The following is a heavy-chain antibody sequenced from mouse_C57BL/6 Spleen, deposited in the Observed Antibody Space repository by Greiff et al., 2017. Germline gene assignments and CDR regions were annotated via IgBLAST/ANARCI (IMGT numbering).Heavy chain of an antibody. CDR2: IWRGGST. CDR3: AKGGVYDYLAWFAY. CDR1: GFSLTSYG. Sequence: VQRVESGPGLVQPSQSLSITCTVSGFSLTSYGVHWVRQSPGKGLEWLGVIWRGGSTDYNAAFMSRLSITKDNSKSQVFFKMNSLQADDTAIYYCAKGGVYDYLAWFAYWGQGTLVTVSA. V-gene: IGHV2-5*01. J-gene: IGHJ3*01. D-gene: IGHD2-4*01.